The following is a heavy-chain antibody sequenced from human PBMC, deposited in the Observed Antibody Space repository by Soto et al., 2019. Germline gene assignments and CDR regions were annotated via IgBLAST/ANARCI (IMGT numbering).Heavy chain of an antibody. CDR2: INPNGGGT. V-gene: IGHV1-2*02. J-gene: IGHJ6*03. D-gene: IGHD5-12*01. CDR1: GDSFNDYY. Sequence: SGAEVKKPGASVKVSCKTSGDSFNDYYIHWVRQAPGQGLEWMGWINPNGGGTKYAQKFQGRVTVTRDTSIRTVYMELSSLRSDDTAVYYCARESGGATATLDYYYFYMDVWGKGTTVTVSS. CDR3: ARESGGATATLDYYYFYMDV.